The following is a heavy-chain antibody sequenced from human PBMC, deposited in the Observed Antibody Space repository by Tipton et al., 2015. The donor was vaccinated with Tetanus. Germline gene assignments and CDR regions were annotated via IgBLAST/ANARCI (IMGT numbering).Heavy chain of an antibody. CDR1: GFTFSGNY. J-gene: IGHJ4*02. D-gene: IGHD1-20*01. V-gene: IGHV3-53*01. CDR2: IYTGGSA. Sequence: SLRLSCVASGFTFSGNYMSWVRQAPGKGLEWVSVIYTGGSADYTDSVKGRFTISRDNSNNSLSLQMNSLRIDDTAVYYCAFRTNWRFSRGFDCWGQGILVTVSS. CDR3: AFRTNWRFSRGFDC.